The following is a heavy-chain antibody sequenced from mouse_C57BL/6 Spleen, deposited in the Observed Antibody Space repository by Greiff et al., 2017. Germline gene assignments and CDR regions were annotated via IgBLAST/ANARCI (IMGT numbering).Heavy chain of an antibody. J-gene: IGHJ2*01. CDR1: GYTFTDYY. Sequence: EVQLQQSGPELVKPGASVKISCKASGYTFTDYYMNWVKQSHGKSLEWIGDINPNNGGTSYNQKFKGKATLTVDKSSSTAYMELRSLTSEDSAVYYCAKFFLNLDYFDYWGQGTTLTVSS. CDR3: AKFFLNLDYFDY. CDR2: INPNNGGT. V-gene: IGHV1-26*01.